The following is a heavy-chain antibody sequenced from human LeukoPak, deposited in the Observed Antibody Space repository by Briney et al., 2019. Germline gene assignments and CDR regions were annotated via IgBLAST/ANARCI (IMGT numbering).Heavy chain of an antibody. CDR1: GGTFSSYA. CDR2: ISAYNGNT. V-gene: IGHV1-18*01. Sequence: GASVKVSCKASGGTFSSYAISWVRQAPGQGLEWMGWISAYNGNTNYAQKLQGRVTMTTDTSTSTAYMELRSLRSDDTAVYYCARGKAYYDFWSGYYTQYFDYWGQGTLVTVSS. J-gene: IGHJ4*02. D-gene: IGHD3-3*01. CDR3: ARGKAYYDFWSGYYTQYFDY.